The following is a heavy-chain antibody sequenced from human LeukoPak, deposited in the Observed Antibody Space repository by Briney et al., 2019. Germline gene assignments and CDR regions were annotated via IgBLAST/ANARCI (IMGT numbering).Heavy chain of an antibody. J-gene: IGHJ4*02. D-gene: IGHD5-24*01. CDR3: ARDGQLLMGPEIDY. CDR1: GYTFTGYY. Sequence: ASVKVSCKASGYTFTGYYIHWVRQAPGQGLEWMGRINPNSGGTNYAQKFQGRATMTRDTPTSTAYMELRRLRSDDTAVYYCARDGQLLMGPEIDYWGQGTLVTVSS. CDR2: INPNSGGT. V-gene: IGHV1-2*06.